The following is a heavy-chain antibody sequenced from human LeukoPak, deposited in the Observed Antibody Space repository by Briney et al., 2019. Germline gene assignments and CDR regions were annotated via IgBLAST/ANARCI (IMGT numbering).Heavy chain of an antibody. CDR3: ARTTMVRGTYYMDV. Sequence: PSETLSLTCSVSGGSITTYYWSWIRQPPRKGLEWIGCIYYSGYTNYKSSLKSRVTISVDTSKNQFSLKLSSVTAADTAVYYCARTTMVRGTYYMDVWGKGTTVTVSS. CDR2: IYYSGYT. V-gene: IGHV4-59*01. D-gene: IGHD3-10*01. CDR1: GGSITTYY. J-gene: IGHJ6*03.